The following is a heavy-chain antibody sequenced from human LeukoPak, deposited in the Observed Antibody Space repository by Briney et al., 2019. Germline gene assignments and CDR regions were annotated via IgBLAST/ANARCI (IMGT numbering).Heavy chain of an antibody. CDR2: ISYDGSNK. D-gene: IGHD5-24*01. V-gene: IGHV3-30-3*01. Sequence: GRSLSLSCAASGFTFSSYAMQWVRQAPGKGLECVAVISYDGSNKYYADSVKGRFTISRDNSKSTLYQQMNSLRADDTAVYYCARDLGDGYNPYYFDYWGQGTLVTVSS. J-gene: IGHJ4*02. CDR1: GFTFSSYA. CDR3: ARDLGDGYNPYYFDY.